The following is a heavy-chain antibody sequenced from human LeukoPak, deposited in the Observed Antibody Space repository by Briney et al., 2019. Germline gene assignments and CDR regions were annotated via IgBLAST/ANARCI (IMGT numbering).Heavy chain of an antibody. J-gene: IGHJ6*02. V-gene: IGHV4-34*01. CDR1: GFTFSTYA. Sequence: GSLRLSCAASGFTFSTYAMSWVRQAPGKGLEWIGEINHSGSTNYNPSLKSRVTISVDTSKNQFSLKLSSVTAADTAVYYCAREAKNPYYYYYYGMDVWGQGTTVTVSS. CDR3: AREAKNPYYYYYYGMDV. CDR2: INHSGST.